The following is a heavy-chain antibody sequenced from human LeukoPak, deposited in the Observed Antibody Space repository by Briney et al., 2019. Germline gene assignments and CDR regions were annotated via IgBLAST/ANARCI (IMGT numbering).Heavy chain of an antibody. CDR1: GFTFSAYS. V-gene: IGHV3-23*01. J-gene: IGHJ4*02. CDR3: AKGDPGYSSSLDY. Sequence: GGSLRLSCAASGFTFSAYSMSWVRQAPGKGLEWVSAISGSGGSTYYADSVKGRFTISRDNSKNTLYLQMNSLRAEDTAVYYCAKGDPGYSSSLDYWGQGTLVTVSS. CDR2: ISGSGGST. D-gene: IGHD6-13*01.